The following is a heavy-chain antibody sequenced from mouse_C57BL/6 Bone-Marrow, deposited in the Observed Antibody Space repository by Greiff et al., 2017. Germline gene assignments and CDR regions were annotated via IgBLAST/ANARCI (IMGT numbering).Heavy chain of an antibody. D-gene: IGHD1-1*01. CDR2: INPNNGGT. CDR3: ARGAYYYGSSYVAY. V-gene: IGHV1-22*01. CDR1: GYTFTDYN. J-gene: IGHJ3*01. Sequence: VQLQQSGPELVKPGASVKMSCKASGYTFTDYNMHWVKQSHGKSLEWIGYINPNNGGTSYNQKFKGKATLTVNKSSSTAYMELRSLTSEDSAVYYCARGAYYYGSSYVAYWGQGTLVTVSA.